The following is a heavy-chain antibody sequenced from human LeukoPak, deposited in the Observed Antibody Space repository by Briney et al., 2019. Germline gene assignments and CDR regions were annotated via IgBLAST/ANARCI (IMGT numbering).Heavy chain of an antibody. D-gene: IGHD1-26*01. CDR3: ARGRGSYRNNWFDP. CDR1: GYTFTIYD. J-gene: IGHJ5*02. Sequence: ASVNVSCTASGYTFTIYDINWVRQATGQGLEWMGWMNPNSGNTGYAQKFQGRVTMTRNTSISTAYMELSSLRSEDTAVYYCARGRGSYRNNWFDPWGQGTLVTVSS. V-gene: IGHV1-8*01. CDR2: MNPNSGNT.